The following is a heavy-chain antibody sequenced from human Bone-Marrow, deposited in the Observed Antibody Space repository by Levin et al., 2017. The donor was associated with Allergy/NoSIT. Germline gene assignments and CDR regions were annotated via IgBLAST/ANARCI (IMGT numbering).Heavy chain of an antibody. Sequence: LRLSCTVSGGSISSGDYYWSWIRQPPGKGLEWIGYIYYSGSTYYNPSLKSRVTISVDTSKNQFSLKLSSVTAADTAVYYCARDETYYGSGSYFYWGQGTLVTVSS. CDR2: IYYSGST. CDR1: GGSISSGDYY. D-gene: IGHD3-10*01. J-gene: IGHJ4*02. CDR3: ARDETYYGSGSYFY. V-gene: IGHV4-30-4*01.